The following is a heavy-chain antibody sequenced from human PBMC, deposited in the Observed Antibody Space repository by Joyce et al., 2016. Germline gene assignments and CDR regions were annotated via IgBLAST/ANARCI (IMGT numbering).Heavy chain of an antibody. D-gene: IGHD2-15*01. CDR1: GGSVSSGTYD. Sequence: QVHLQESGPGLVKPSETLSLTCTVSGGSVSSGTYDWSWIRQPPGKGLEWIGYIYDSGSTNYNPSLKSRVTISVDRSQNQFSLNLNSVTAADAAIYFCARLQLVVGEGWNYGMDVWGQGTTVTVSS. CDR2: IYDSGST. V-gene: IGHV4-61*01. CDR3: ARLQLVVGEGWNYGMDV. J-gene: IGHJ6*02.